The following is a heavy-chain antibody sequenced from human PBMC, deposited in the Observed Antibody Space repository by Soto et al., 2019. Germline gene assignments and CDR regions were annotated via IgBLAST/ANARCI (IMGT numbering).Heavy chain of an antibody. V-gene: IGHV3-21*01. J-gene: IGHJ4*01. D-gene: IGHD3-10*01. CDR2: ISTSSSYI. Sequence: NIYGVRWALQNPGKGLERVSSISTSSSYIYYADSVKGRFTISRDNAKNSLYLQMNSLRAVDTAVYSCGRGGVGQGWGLDYPGQPPL. CDR1: NIYG. CDR3: GRGGVGQGWGLDY.